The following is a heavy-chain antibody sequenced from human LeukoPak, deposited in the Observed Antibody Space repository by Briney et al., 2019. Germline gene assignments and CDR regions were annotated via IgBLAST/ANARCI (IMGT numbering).Heavy chain of an antibody. CDR1: GGSISGYY. CDR3: ARVNPTSHNYDILTGRSFGFFDP. J-gene: IGHJ5*02. Sequence: PSETLSLTCTVSGGSISGYYWSWIRQPPGKGLEWIGEINHSGSTNYNPSLKSRVTMSVDTSKNQFSLKPSSVTAADTAVYYCARVNPTSHNYDILTGRSFGFFDPWGQGTLVTVSS. CDR2: INHSGST. V-gene: IGHV4-34*01. D-gene: IGHD3-9*01.